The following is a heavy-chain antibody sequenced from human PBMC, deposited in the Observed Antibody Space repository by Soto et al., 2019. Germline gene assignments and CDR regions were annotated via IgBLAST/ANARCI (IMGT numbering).Heavy chain of an antibody. J-gene: IGHJ6*02. CDR1: GGPFSSYP. V-gene: IGHV1-69*01. CDR2: IVPIFATA. Sequence: QVQLVQSGPEVKKPGSSVKVSCKASGGPFSSYPVSWVRQAPGQGLEWMGGIVPIFATANYAQNFQGRATITADESTSTVYMEINNLRSEDTAVYYCARDTDSYGQSGLEVWGQGNTVIVS. CDR3: ARDTDSYGQSGLEV. D-gene: IGHD5-18*01.